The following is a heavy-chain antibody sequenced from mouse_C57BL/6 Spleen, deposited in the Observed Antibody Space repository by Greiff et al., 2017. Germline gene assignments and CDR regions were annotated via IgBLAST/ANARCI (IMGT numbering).Heavy chain of an antibody. D-gene: IGHD2-5*01. CDR3: AEESYYSNHRDYYAMAY. V-gene: IGHV1-72*01. Sequence: QVQLQQPGAELVKPGASVKLSCKASGYTFTSYWMHWVKQRPGRGLEWIGRIDPNSGGTKYNEKFTSKAPLTVDKPSSTAYIQLSSLTSEDSAVYYCAEESYYSNHRDYYAMAYSSQGTSVTVSS. CDR1: GYTFTSYW. CDR2: IDPNSGGT. J-gene: IGHJ4*01.